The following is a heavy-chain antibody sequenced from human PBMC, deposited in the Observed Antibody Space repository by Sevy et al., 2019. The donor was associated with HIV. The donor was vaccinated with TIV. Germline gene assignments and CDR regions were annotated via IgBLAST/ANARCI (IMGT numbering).Heavy chain of an antibody. Sequence: GGSLRLSCAASGFTFSSYWMSWVRQAPGKGLEWVANIKQDGSEKYYVDSVKGRFTISRDNAKNSLYLQMNSLRAEDTAVYYCARLYYDILTGYYNSLGYDAFDIWGQGTMVTVSS. D-gene: IGHD3-9*01. V-gene: IGHV3-7*01. CDR3: ARLYYDILTGYYNSLGYDAFDI. J-gene: IGHJ3*02. CDR2: IKQDGSEK. CDR1: GFTFSSYW.